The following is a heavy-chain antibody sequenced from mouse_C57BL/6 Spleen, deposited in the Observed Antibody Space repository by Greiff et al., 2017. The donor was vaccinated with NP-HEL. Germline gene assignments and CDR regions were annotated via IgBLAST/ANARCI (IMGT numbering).Heavy chain of an antibody. Sequence: QVQLQQPGAELVMPGASVKLSCKASGYTFTSYWMHWVKQRPGQGLEWIGEIDPSDSYTNYNQKFKGKSTLTVDKSSSTAYMQLSSLTSEDSAVYYCARGGGRYYFDYWGQGTTLTVSS. J-gene: IGHJ2*01. CDR1: GYTFTSYW. V-gene: IGHV1-69*01. CDR3: ARGGGRYYFDY. CDR2: IDPSDSYT. D-gene: IGHD1-1*01.